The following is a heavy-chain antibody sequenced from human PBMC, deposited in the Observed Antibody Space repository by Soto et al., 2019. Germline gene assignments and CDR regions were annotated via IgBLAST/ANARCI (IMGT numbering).Heavy chain of an antibody. CDR3: AKGWLEGDY. D-gene: IGHD5-12*01. CDR2: ISYDGSNK. CDR1: GFTFSSYG. J-gene: IGHJ4*02. V-gene: IGHV3-30*18. Sequence: GGSLRLSCAASGFTFSSYGMHWVRQAPGKGLEWVAVISYDGSNKYYADSVKGRFTISRDNSKNTLYLQMSSLRAEDTAVYYCAKGWLEGDYWGQGTLLTVSS.